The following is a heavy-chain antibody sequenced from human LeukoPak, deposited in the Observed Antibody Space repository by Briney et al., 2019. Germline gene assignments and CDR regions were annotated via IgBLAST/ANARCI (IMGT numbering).Heavy chain of an antibody. Sequence: KPSETLSLTCTVSGGSISSSSYSWGWIRQPPGKGLEWIGSIYYSGSTYYNPSLKSRVTISVDTSKNQFSLKLSSVTAADTAVYYCATPRQKKPQNRYGMDVWGQGTTVTVSS. CDR3: ATPRQKKPQNRYGMDV. CDR2: IYYSGST. J-gene: IGHJ6*02. D-gene: IGHD1-14*01. V-gene: IGHV4-39*01. CDR1: GGSISSSSYS.